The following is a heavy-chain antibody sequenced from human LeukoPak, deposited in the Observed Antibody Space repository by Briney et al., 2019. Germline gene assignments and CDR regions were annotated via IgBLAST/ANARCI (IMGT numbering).Heavy chain of an antibody. CDR2: IYSGGST. Sequence: PGGSLRLSCAASGFTVSSNYMSWVRQAPGKGLEWVSVIYSGGSTYYADSVKGRFTISRDNSKNTLYLQMNSLRAEDTAVYYCARVRRDIAAAGFPDYWGQGTLVTVFS. J-gene: IGHJ4*02. CDR1: GFTVSSNY. CDR3: ARVRRDIAAAGFPDY. V-gene: IGHV3-53*01. D-gene: IGHD6-13*01.